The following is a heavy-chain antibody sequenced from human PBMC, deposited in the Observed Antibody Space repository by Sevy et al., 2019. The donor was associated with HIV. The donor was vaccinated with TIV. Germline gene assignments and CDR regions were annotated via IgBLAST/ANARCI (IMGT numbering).Heavy chain of an antibody. V-gene: IGHV1-46*01. Sequence: ASVKVSCKTFGYTFSNHYIHWVRQAPGHGLEWMGVNNPSGGSTNYAHRFQGRVTMTRDPSTSTFYMDLSSLRSEDTAVYYCARDRYASGDFDYWGQRTLVTVSS. CDR1: GYTFSNHY. CDR3: ARDRYASGDFDY. CDR2: NNPSGGST. D-gene: IGHD6-19*01. J-gene: IGHJ4*02.